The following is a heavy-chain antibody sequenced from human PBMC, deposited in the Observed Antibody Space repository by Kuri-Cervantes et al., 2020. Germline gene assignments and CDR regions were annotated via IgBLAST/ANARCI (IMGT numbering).Heavy chain of an antibody. V-gene: IGHV3-7*01. Sequence: GGSLRLSCAASGFTFSSYWMSWVRQAPGKGLEWVANIKQDGSEKYYVDSVKGRFTISRDNAKNSLYLQMNSLRVEDTGVYYCATDGSHYDVDHWGQGTQVTVSS. CDR3: ATDGSHYDVDH. D-gene: IGHD3-10*01. CDR1: GFTFSSYW. CDR2: IKQDGSEK. J-gene: IGHJ4*02.